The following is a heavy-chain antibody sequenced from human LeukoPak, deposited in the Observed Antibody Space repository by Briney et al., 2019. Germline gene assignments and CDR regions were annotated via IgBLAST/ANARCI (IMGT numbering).Heavy chain of an antibody. J-gene: IGHJ4*02. CDR2: IIPIFGTA. Sequence: SSVKVSCKASGGTFSSYAISWVRQAPGQGLEWMGRIIPIFGTANYAQKFQGRVTITTDESTSTAYMELSSLRSKDTAVYYCARSIAAAGPFDYWGQGTLVTVSS. D-gene: IGHD6-13*01. CDR3: ARSIAAAGPFDY. V-gene: IGHV1-69*05. CDR1: GGTFSSYA.